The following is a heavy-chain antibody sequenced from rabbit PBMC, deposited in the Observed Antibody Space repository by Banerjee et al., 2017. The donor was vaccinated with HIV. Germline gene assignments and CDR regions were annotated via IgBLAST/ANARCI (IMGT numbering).Heavy chain of an antibody. CDR1: GFDFSSNA. V-gene: IGHV1S47*01. CDR2: IYNGDGNS. Sequence: QEQLVESGGGLVQPEGSLTLTCKASGFDFSSNAMCWVRQAPGKRPEWIACIYNGDGNSHYANWAKGRFTISKTSSTTVTLQMTSLTAADTATYFCARVEYAGWNLNLWGPGTLVTVS. D-gene: IGHD4-2*01. CDR3: ARVEYAGWNLNL. J-gene: IGHJ4*01.